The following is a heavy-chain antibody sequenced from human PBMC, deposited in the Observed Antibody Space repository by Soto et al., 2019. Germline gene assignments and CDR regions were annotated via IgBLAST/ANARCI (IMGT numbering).Heavy chain of an antibody. Sequence: ASVKVSCKASGYTFTGYYMHWVRQAPGRGLEWMGWINPNSGGTNYAQKFQGRVTMTRDTSISTAYMELSRLRSDDTAVYYCATGGYCSSTSCSSYYDFWSGYYTGNYYGRDVWGQGTTVTVSS. CDR1: GYTFTGYY. D-gene: IGHD3-3*01. CDR2: INPNSGGT. CDR3: ATGGYCSSTSCSSYYDFWSGYYTGNYYGRDV. V-gene: IGHV1-2*02. J-gene: IGHJ6*02.